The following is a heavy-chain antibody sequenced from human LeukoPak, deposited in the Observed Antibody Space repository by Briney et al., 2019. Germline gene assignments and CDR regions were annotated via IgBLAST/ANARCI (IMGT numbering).Heavy chain of an antibody. CDR1: GFTFSSYS. V-gene: IGHV3-30*18. Sequence: PGGSLRLSCAASGFTFSSYSMNWVRQAPGKGLEWVGVISYDGSNQYYADSVKGRFTISRDNSKNTLYLQMDSLRAEDTAVYYCAKGDFWNGLGEYFLYWGQGILVTVSS. J-gene: IGHJ1*01. CDR3: AKGDFWNGLGEYFLY. D-gene: IGHD3-3*01. CDR2: ISYDGSNQ.